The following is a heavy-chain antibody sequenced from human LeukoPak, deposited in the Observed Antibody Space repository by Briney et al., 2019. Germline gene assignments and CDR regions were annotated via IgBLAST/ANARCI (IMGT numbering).Heavy chain of an antibody. J-gene: IGHJ3*02. CDR1: GFTFSTYS. V-gene: IGHV3-74*01. Sequence: GGSLRLSCAASGFTFSTYSMNWVRQAPGKGLVWVSRINSDGSSTSYADSVKGRFTISRDNAKNTLFLQMNSLRAEDTAVYYCARGPGAFDIWGQGTMVTVSS. D-gene: IGHD2-2*01. CDR2: INSDGSST. CDR3: ARGPGAFDI.